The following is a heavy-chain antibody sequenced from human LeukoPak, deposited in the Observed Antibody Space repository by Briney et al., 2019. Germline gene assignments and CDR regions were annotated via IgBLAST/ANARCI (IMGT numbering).Heavy chain of an antibody. CDR3: ARQGSSWYYDY. J-gene: IGHJ4*02. D-gene: IGHD6-13*01. CDR2: IYYSGST. CDR1: GGSISSYY. Sequence: SETLSLTCTVSGGSISSYYWGWIRQPPGKGLEWIGSIYYSGSTYYNPSLKSRVTISVDTSKNQFSLKLSSVTAADTAVYYCARQGSSWYYDYWGQGTLVTVSS. V-gene: IGHV4-39*01.